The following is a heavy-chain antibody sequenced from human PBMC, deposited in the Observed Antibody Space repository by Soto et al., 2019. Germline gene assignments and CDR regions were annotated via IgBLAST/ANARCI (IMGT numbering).Heavy chain of an antibody. Sequence: QVQLVQSGPEVKMPGASVKVSCKTSGYSFSAYGLAWLRQAPGQRPEWMGWVSTNNANTNYAQKFQGRVTMTTDTSTTTTYMELRSLRSDDTAVYYCARELNTESSAYYSFAYWGRGTLVTVSS. V-gene: IGHV1-18*01. D-gene: IGHD3-22*01. J-gene: IGHJ4*02. CDR1: GYSFSAYG. CDR2: VSTNNANT. CDR3: ARELNTESSAYYSFAY.